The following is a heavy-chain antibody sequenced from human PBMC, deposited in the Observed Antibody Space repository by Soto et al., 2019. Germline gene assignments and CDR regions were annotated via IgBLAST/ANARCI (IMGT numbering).Heavy chain of an antibody. J-gene: IGHJ6*02. CDR3: ARWDGSSSCEHYYYYYGMDV. CDR1: GFTFSDYY. CDR2: ISSSSSYT. D-gene: IGHD6-13*01. Sequence: LRLSCAASGFTFSDYYMSWIRRAPGKGLEWVSYISSSSSYTNYADSVKGRFTISRDNAKNSLYLQMNSLRAEDTAVYYCARWDGSSSCEHYYYYYGMDVWGQGTTVTVSS. V-gene: IGHV3-11*06.